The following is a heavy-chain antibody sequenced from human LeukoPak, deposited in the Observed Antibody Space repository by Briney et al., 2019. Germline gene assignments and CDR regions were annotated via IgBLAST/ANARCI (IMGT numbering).Heavy chain of an antibody. J-gene: IGHJ1*01. D-gene: IGHD3-10*01. CDR1: GFTFSSHW. CDR3: AKDRTPSRGSGSYYPHFQH. CDR2: INADGSGT. Sequence: GGSLRLSCAASGFTFSSHWMHWVRQAPEKGLVGVAHINADGSGTYYAASVKGRFTISRDNSKNTLYLQMNSLRAEDTAVYYCAKDRTPSRGSGSYYPHFQHWGQGTLVTVSS. V-gene: IGHV3-74*01.